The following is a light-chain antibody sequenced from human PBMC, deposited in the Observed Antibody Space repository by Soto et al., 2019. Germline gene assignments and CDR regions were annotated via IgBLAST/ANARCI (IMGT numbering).Light chain of an antibody. CDR3: SSYTSTSSPVV. CDR2: DVS. CDR1: SSDVGGYNY. V-gene: IGLV2-14*01. J-gene: IGLJ2*01. Sequence: QSALTQPASVSGSPGQSITISCTGTSSDVGGYNYVSWYQQHPGKAPKLMIYDVSTRPSGVSSRFSGSKSGNTASLTISGLQAEDEADYYCSSYTSTSSPVVFGGGTKLTV.